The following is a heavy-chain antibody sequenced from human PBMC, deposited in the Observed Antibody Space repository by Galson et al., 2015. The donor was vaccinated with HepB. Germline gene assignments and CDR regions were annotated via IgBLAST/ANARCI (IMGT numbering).Heavy chain of an antibody. Sequence: SLRLSCAASTFIFSTYSMNWVRQAPGKGLEWVSYISSSSTTIYYADSVKGRFTISRDNAKNSLFLQMNSLRAEDTAVYYCARAYCSSTSCYDDYWGQGTLVTVSS. CDR3: ARAYCSSTSCYDDY. V-gene: IGHV3-48*01. CDR1: TFIFSTYS. D-gene: IGHD2-2*01. J-gene: IGHJ4*02. CDR2: ISSSSTTI.